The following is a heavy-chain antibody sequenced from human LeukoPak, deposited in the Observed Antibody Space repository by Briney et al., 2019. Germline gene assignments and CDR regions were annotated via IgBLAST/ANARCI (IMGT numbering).Heavy chain of an antibody. Sequence: GGSLRLSCAASGFTFSIYEMNWVSQAPGKGLEWHSYISSRASTIYYADSVKDRFTTSRDNAKNSLYLQMNSLRAEDTAVYYCARNAGYSGYVWFDPWGQGTLVTVSS. V-gene: IGHV3-48*03. CDR1: GFTFSIYE. D-gene: IGHD5-12*01. CDR3: ARNAGYSGYVWFDP. J-gene: IGHJ5*02. CDR2: ISSRASTI.